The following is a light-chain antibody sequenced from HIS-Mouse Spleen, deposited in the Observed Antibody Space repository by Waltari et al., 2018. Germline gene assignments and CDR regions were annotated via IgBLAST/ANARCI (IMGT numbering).Light chain of an antibody. V-gene: IGKV2-28*01. Sequence: DIVMTQSPLSLPVTPGEPASISCRSSQSLLHSNGYNYLGWYLQKPGQSPQLLIYWGSNRASGVPDRFSGSGAGTDFTLKISRVEAEDVGVYYCMQALQTPLTFGGGTKVEIK. J-gene: IGKJ4*01. CDR1: QSLLHSNGYNY. CDR3: MQALQTPLT. CDR2: WGS.